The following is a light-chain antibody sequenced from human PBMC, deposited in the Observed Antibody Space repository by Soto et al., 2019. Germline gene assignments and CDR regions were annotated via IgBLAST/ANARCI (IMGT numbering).Light chain of an antibody. CDR2: GAS. V-gene: IGKV3-15*01. CDR1: LSVSSN. J-gene: IGKJ3*01. CDR3: QQYNSWPPFT. Sequence: EIVLTQSPATLSVSPGERVTLSCSASLSVSSNLAWYRQKPGQAPRLLIYGASTRATDIPARFSGSGSGTDFTLTISSLQSEDFAVYYCQQYNSWPPFTFGPGTKVDIK.